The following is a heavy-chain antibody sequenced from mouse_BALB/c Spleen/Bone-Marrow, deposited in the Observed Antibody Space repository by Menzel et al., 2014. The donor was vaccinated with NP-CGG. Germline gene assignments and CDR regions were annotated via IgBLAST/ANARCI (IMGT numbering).Heavy chain of an antibody. CDR1: GYTFTGYW. Sequence: VQLQQSGAELVKPGASVKLSCKAPGYTFTGYWMHWVKQRPGQGLEWIGEINPSNGRTNYNEKFKSMATLTVDKSSSTAYMQLSSLTSEDSAVFYCARLTYGSSYIVDLWGQGTSVTVSS. CDR2: INPSNGRT. V-gene: IGHV1S81*02. J-gene: IGHJ4*01. D-gene: IGHD1-1*01. CDR3: ARLTYGSSYIVDL.